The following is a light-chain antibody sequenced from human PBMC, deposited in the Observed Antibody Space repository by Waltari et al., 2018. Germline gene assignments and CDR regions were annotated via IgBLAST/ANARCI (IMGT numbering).Light chain of an antibody. CDR1: SANLGSNY. J-gene: IGLJ1*01. CDR2: RNN. CDR3: ASWDESHYV. V-gene: IGLV1-47*01. Sequence: QSVLTQPPSASGTPGQRVAISCSGSSANLGSNYLYWYQQLPGTAPKLLIYRNNQRPSGVPDRFSASKYGTSASLAIDGLRSEDEAVYYCASWDESHYVFGSGTKVTVL.